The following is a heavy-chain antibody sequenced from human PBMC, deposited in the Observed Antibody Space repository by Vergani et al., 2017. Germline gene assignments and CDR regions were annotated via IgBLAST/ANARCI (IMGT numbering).Heavy chain of an antibody. D-gene: IGHD2-15*01. CDR3: ARDMVVRGAFDI. V-gene: IGHV4-59*01. J-gene: IGHJ3*02. CDR1: GGSISSYY. Sequence: QVQLQESGPGLVKPSETLSLTCTVSGGSISSYYWSWIRQPPGKGLEWIGYIYYSGSTNYNPSLKSRVTISVDTSKNQFSLKLSSVTAADTAVYYCARDMVVRGAFDIWGQGTMVTVSS. CDR2: IYYSGST.